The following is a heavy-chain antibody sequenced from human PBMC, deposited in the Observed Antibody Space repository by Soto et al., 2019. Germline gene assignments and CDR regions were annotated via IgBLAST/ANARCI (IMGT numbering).Heavy chain of an antibody. CDR1: GDSISGGGNF. CDR2: IYYTGST. Sequence: SETLSLTCTVSGDSISGGGNFWSWIRQHPGKGLEWLGYIYYTGSTYHNPSLTSRLPISVDTSKNQFSLKLSSVTPADTAVYFCARATRVTTSGSTAYYFDFWGQGTLVTVSS. CDR3: ARATRVTTSGSTAYYFDF. J-gene: IGHJ4*02. D-gene: IGHD4-17*01. V-gene: IGHV4-31*03.